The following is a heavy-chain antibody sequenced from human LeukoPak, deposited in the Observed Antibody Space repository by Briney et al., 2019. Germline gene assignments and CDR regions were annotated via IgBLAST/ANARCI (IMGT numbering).Heavy chain of an antibody. CDR3: ARERVVVAGGWFDP. J-gene: IGHJ5*02. V-gene: IGHV4-38-2*02. Sequence: PSGTLSLTCAVFGYSIISGYYWGWIRQSPGKGLEWIGSIHHGGTTYYSPSLKSRVTISVDTSRNQFSLKMSSVTAADTALYFCARERVVVAGGWFDPWGQGTLVTVSS. D-gene: IGHD2-15*01. CDR2: IHHGGTT. CDR1: GYSIISGYY.